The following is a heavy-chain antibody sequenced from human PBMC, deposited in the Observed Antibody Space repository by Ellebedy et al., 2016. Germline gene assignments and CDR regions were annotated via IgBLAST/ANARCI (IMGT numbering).Heavy chain of an antibody. Sequence: GESLKISCGASKLTFSNYVMHWVRPAPGKGLELVASIDRGSSVIDYADSVQGRFTVSRDNAKKSLYLQMGSLRVDDTGVYFCAREGFGAETLDIWGQGTMVTVSA. CDR2: IDRGSSVI. J-gene: IGHJ3*02. V-gene: IGHV3-21*03. CDR1: KLTFSNYV. D-gene: IGHD3-10*01. CDR3: AREGFGAETLDI.